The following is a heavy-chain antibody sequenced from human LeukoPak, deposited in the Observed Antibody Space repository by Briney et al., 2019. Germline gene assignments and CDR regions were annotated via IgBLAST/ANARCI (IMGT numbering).Heavy chain of an antibody. J-gene: IGHJ3*02. V-gene: IGHV3-73*01. CDR3: ARLGTGEAFDI. D-gene: IGHD7-27*01. Sequence: PGGSLRLSCAASGFTFSDSAMTWVRLAPGKGPEWVGRIRSEGNSYATAYAASVKGRFTISRDDSKNTAYLQMNSLKTEDTAVYYCARLGTGEAFDIWGQGTMVTVSS. CDR2: IRSEGNSYAT. CDR1: GFTFSDSA.